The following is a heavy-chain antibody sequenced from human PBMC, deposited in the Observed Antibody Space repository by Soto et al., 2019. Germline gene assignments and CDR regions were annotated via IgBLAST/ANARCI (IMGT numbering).Heavy chain of an antibody. CDR1: GFTFSSYS. Sequence: EVQLVESGGGLVKPGGSLRLSCAASGFTFSSYSMNWVRQAPGKGLEWVSSISSSSSYIYYADSVKGRFTISRDNAKNSLYLQMNSLGAEDTAVYYCARGPRLAAAGASDIWGQGTMVTVSS. CDR2: ISSSSSYI. J-gene: IGHJ3*02. V-gene: IGHV3-21*01. CDR3: ARGPRLAAAGASDI. D-gene: IGHD6-13*01.